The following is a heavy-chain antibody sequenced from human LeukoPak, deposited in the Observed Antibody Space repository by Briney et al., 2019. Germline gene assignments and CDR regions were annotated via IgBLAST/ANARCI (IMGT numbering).Heavy chain of an antibody. D-gene: IGHD3-16*02. CDR2: IYHSGST. CDR1: GGSISSYY. Sequence: PSETLSLTCTVSGGSISSYYWSWIRQPPGKGLEWIGSIYHSGSTYYNPSLKSRVTISVDTSKNQFSLKLSSVTAADTAVYYCARGWYRFSFSYWGQGTLVTVSS. J-gene: IGHJ4*02. V-gene: IGHV4-38-2*02. CDR3: ARGWYRFSFSY.